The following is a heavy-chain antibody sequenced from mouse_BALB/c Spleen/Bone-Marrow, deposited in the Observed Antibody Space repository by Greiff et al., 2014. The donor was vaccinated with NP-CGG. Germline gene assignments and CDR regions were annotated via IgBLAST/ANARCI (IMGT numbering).Heavy chain of an antibody. D-gene: IGHD1-3*01. Sequence: EVQLQQSGTVLARPGASVKMSCKASGYTSTSYWMHWVKQRPGQGLEWIGAIYPGNSDTSYNQKFKGKAKLTAVTSTSTAYMELSSLTNEDSAVYYCTGGKDYYAMDYWGQGTSVTVSS. CDR2: IYPGNSDT. CDR1: GYTSTSYW. CDR3: TGGKDYYAMDY. J-gene: IGHJ4*01. V-gene: IGHV1-5*01.